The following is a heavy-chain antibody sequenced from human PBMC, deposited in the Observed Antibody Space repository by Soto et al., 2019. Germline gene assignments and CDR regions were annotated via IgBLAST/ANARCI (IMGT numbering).Heavy chain of an antibody. CDR1: GYPVTAYY. CDR2: INPATGAA. Sequence: QLHLVQSGAVVKKPGASVTVSCSASGYPVTAYYMHWVRQAPGRGLEWMGGINPATGAAKYTQTFQWRVTRTRDTSTSTVFMELSGLTSEDTAVFYFARGGGVGVAGSAAFDMWGQGTLVTVSS. D-gene: IGHD3-3*01. CDR3: ARGGGVGVAGSAAFDM. V-gene: IGHV1-2*02. J-gene: IGHJ3*02.